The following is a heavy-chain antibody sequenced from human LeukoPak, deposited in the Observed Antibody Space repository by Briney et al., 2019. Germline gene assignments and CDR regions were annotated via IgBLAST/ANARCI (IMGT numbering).Heavy chain of an antibody. Sequence: GGSLRLSCAAPGVTVSSNHMSWGRQAPGKGLEWVPVIYSGGSTYYADSVKGRFTISRDNSKNTLYLQMNSLRAEDTAVYYCAAFSAWGQGTLVTVSS. CDR2: IYSGGST. D-gene: IGHD2/OR15-2a*01. V-gene: IGHV3-53*01. J-gene: IGHJ4*02. CDR3: AAFSA. CDR1: GVTVSSNH.